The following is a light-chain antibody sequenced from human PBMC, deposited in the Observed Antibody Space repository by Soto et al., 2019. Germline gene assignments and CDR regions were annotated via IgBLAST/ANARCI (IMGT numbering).Light chain of an antibody. CDR3: CSYAGSRTWL. CDR1: NSNVGSYNL. Sequence: QSALTQPASVSGSPGQSITISCTGTNSNVGSYNLVSWYQQPPGEAPKLMIYEGSQRPSGVSNRFSGSKSGNTASLTISGLQAEDEADYYCCSYAGSRTWLFGGGTKVTVL. V-gene: IGLV2-23*01. J-gene: IGLJ3*02. CDR2: EGS.